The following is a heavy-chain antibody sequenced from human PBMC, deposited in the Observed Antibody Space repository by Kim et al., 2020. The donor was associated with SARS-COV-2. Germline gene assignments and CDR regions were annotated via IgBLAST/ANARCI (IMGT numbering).Heavy chain of an antibody. V-gene: IGHV3-7*01. CDR1: GFTFSSAW. CDR2: IKRDGGTE. Sequence: GGSLRLSCAASGFTFSSAWMTWFRQAPGKWLEWVANIKRDGGTENYVDSLKGRFTISRDNAKRYVFLQMYNLRAEAQAVFYCGRVIDESGSDRPDYWVQG. D-gene: IGHD3-3*01. J-gene: IGHJ4*02. CDR3: GRVIDESGSDRPDY.